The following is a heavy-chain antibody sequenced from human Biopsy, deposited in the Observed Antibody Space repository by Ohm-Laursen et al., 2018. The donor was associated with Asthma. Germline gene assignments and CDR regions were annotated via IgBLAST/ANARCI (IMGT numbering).Heavy chain of an antibody. Sequence: GASVKVSCKTSGYTFNSAGITWVRQAPGQGLEWIGWISVYNGNTKDAQKLQDRVTMITDTSTSTAYMELRSLRSDDTAVYFCARAVDYSHYYGIDVWGQGTTVTVS. D-gene: IGHD3-10*01. CDR3: ARAVDYSHYYGIDV. CDR2: ISVYNGNT. V-gene: IGHV1-18*01. J-gene: IGHJ6*02. CDR1: GYTFNSAG.